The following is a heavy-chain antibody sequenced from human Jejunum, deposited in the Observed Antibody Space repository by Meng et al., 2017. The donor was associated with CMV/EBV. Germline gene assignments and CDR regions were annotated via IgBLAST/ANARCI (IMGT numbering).Heavy chain of an antibody. D-gene: IGHD1-1*01. CDR3: ARIGIIAGYFDP. Sequence: SGFSLNTSGMYVSWVRQPPGKALEWLALIDWEDDKYYSTSLQTRLTISKDSSKNLVVLKMTNMDPANTGTYYCARIGIIAGYFDPWGQGTLVTVSS. CDR2: IDWEDDK. V-gene: IGHV2-70*20. CDR1: GFSLNTSGMY. J-gene: IGHJ5*02.